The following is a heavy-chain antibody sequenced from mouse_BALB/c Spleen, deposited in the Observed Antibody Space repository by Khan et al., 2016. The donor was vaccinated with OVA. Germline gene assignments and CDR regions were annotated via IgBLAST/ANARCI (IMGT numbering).Heavy chain of an antibody. V-gene: IGHV2-6-4*01. Sequence: QVQLKESGPGLVAPSQSLSITCTVSGFPLSRYNIHWVRQPPGKGLNWLGMIWGGGGTDYNSTLKSRLSISKDNSKSQVFLRMNSLQTDDTAMYYCARAYYRYDGYYAMDYWGQGTSVTVSS. D-gene: IGHD2-14*01. CDR1: GFPLSRYN. J-gene: IGHJ4*01. CDR2: IWGGGGT. CDR3: ARAYYRYDGYYAMDY.